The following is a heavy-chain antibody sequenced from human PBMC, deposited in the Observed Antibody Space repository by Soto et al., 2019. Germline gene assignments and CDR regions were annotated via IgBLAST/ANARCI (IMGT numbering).Heavy chain of an antibody. CDR3: AKPYDYYDSSGFDY. Sequence: QVQLVESGGGVVQPGRSLRLSCAASGFTFSSYGMHWVRKAPGKGLEWVAVISYDGSNKYYADSVKGRFTISRDNSKNTLYLQMNSLRAEDTAVYYCAKPYDYYDSSGFDYWGQGTLVTVSS. J-gene: IGHJ4*02. CDR1: GFTFSSYG. D-gene: IGHD3-22*01. CDR2: ISYDGSNK. V-gene: IGHV3-30*18.